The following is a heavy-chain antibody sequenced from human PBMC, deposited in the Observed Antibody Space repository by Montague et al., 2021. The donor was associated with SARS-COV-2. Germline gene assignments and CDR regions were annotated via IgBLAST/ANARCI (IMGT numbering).Heavy chain of an antibody. D-gene: IGHD3-22*01. J-gene: IGHJ4*02. CDR1: GFSIRTSNYY. CDR3: ATLKRPEYYNSGYNYFDS. V-gene: IGHV4-39*01. Sequence: SETLSLTCSVSGFSIRTSNYYWGWVRQPPGKGLEWIGAIYRSASTYQNPSLRGRITLSVDTSKNQFSLRLNFVTAADTGLYYCATLKRPEYYNSGYNYFDSGAKGPLATVSS. CDR2: IYRSAST.